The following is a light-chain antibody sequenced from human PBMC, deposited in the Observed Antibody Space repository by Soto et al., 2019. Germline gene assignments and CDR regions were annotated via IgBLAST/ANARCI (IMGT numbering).Light chain of an antibody. CDR2: DAS. V-gene: IGKV1-5*01. J-gene: IGKJ1*01. CDR3: QHYNIYSPWT. CDR1: QIINAW. Sequence: IQMTQSPSTLSAAVGDRVTLTCRASQIINAWLAWYQQKPGKAPKLLIYDASSLQSGVPSRFSGSGSGTEFTLTISGLQPDDFATYYCQHYNIYSPWTFGQGTKVDI.